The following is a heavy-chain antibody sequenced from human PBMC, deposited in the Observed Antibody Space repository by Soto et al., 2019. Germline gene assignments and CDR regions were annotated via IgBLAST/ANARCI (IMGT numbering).Heavy chain of an antibody. CDR1: GYTFTSYD. CDR3: AIWSSSPNAFDY. J-gene: IGHJ4*02. CDR2: MNPNSGNT. Sequence: ASVKVSCKASGYTFTSYDINWVRQATGQGLEWMGWMNPNSGNTGYAQKFQGRVTMTRNTSISTAYMELSSLRSEDTAVYYCAIWSSSPNAFDYWGQGTLVTVSS. D-gene: IGHD6-6*01. V-gene: IGHV1-8*01.